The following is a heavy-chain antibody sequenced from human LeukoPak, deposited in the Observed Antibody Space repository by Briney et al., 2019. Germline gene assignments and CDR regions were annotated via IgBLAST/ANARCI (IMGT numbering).Heavy chain of an antibody. J-gene: IGHJ6*02. V-gene: IGHV1-69*13. Sequence: SVKVSCKASGGTFSSYAISWVRQAPGQGLEWMGGIIPIFGTAIYAQKFQGRVTITADESTSTAYMELSSLRSEDTAVYYCASVYLYGMDVWGQGTTVTVSS. D-gene: IGHD2-8*01. CDR2: IIPIFGTA. CDR3: ASVYLYGMDV. CDR1: GGTFSSYA.